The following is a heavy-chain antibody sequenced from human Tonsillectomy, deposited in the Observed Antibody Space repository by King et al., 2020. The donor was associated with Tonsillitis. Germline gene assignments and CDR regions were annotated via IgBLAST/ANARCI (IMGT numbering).Heavy chain of an antibody. J-gene: IGHJ4*02. D-gene: IGHD2-2*01. V-gene: IGHV1-2*02. CDR3: ARGGAVVLEPPAIPLDTLDFPPPPPDPFDY. Sequence: VQLVESGAEVKKPGASVKVSCKASGYTFTGYYMHWVRQAPGQGLEWMGWMNPDSRGTNYAQKFQGRVTMTGDTSISPAYMDLSSLRSDDTAVYYCARGGAVVLEPPAIPLDTLDFPPPPPDPFDYWGQGTLVTVSS. CDR1: GYTFTGYY. CDR2: MNPDSRGT.